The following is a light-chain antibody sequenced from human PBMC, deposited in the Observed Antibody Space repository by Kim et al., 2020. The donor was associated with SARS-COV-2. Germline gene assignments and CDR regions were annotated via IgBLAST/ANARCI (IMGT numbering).Light chain of an antibody. V-gene: IGKV1-5*02. J-gene: IGKJ1*01. Sequence: SSVGDRVISVCLASQSGSWWFSWYQQKPGRAPQVLIYDAFSLERGVPSRFICSGSGTEFTLAISSLLPDDFATYYCQQYHNYPWTFGQGTKVDIK. CDR3: QQYHNYPWT. CDR2: DAF. CDR1: QSGSWW.